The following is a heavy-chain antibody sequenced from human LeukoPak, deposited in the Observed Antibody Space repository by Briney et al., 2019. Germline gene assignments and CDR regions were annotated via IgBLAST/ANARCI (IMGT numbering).Heavy chain of an antibody. CDR1: GGSFSGYY. J-gene: IGHJ4*02. CDR3: ASSSRGRDY. Sequence: SETLSLTCAVYGGSFSGYYWSWIRQPPGKGLEWIGEINHSGSTNYNPSLKSRVTISVDTSKNQFSLKLSSVTAADTAVYYCASSSRGRDYWGQGTLVTVSS. CDR2: INHSGST. V-gene: IGHV4-34*01. D-gene: IGHD2-15*01.